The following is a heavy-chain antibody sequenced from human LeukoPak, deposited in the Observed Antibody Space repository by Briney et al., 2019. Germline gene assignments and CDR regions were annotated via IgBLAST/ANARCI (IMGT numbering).Heavy chain of an antibody. D-gene: IGHD3-22*01. V-gene: IGHV4-59*01. Sequence: PSETLSLTYTVSGGSISSYYWSWIRQPPGKGLEWIGYIYYSGSTNYNPSLKSRVTISVDTSKNQFSLKLSSVTAADTAVYYCARDDDSSGYIGLFDYWGQGTLVTVSS. CDR3: ARDDDSSGYIGLFDY. CDR2: IYYSGST. J-gene: IGHJ4*02. CDR1: GGSISSYY.